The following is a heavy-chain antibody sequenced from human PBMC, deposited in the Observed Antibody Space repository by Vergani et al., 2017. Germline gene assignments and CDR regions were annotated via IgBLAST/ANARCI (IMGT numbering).Heavy chain of an antibody. CDR1: GFTFSSYG. V-gene: IGHV3-30*02. J-gene: IGHJ6*02. D-gene: IGHD6-13*01. Sequence: QVQLVESGGGVVQPGGSLRLSCAASGFTFSSYGMHWVRQAPGKGLEWVAFIRYDGSNKYYADSVKGRFTISRDNSKNTLYLQMNSLRAEDTAVYYCAKTAAGIRNYYYGMDVWGQGTTVTVSS. CDR2: IRYDGSNK. CDR3: AKTAAGIRNYYYGMDV.